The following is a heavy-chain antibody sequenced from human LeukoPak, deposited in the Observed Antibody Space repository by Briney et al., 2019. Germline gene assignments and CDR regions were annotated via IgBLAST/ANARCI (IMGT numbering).Heavy chain of an antibody. CDR1: GYTFTSYG. V-gene: IGHV1-18*01. CDR2: ISAYNGNT. CDR3: ARETYDRRGFGPGYWFDP. J-gene: IGHJ5*02. D-gene: IGHD3-9*01. Sequence: GASVKVSCKASGYTFTSYGISWVRQAPGQGLEWMGWISAYNGNTNYAQKLQGRVTMTTDTSTSTAYMELRSLRSDDTAVYYCARETYDRRGFGPGYWFDPWGQGTLVTVSS.